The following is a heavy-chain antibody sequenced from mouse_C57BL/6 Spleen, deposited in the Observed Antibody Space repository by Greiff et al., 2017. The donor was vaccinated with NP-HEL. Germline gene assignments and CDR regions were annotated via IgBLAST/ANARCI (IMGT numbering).Heavy chain of an antibody. CDR1: GYTFTSYW. CDR2: IDPSDSYT. D-gene: IGHD1-1*01. CDR3: ARSGLYYYGSSYGYFDY. J-gene: IGHJ2*01. V-gene: IGHV1-69*01. Sequence: QVQLQQPGAELVMPGASVKLSCKASGYTFTSYWMHWVKQRPGQGLEWIGEIDPSDSYTNYNQKFKGKSTLTVDKSSSTAYMQLSSLTSEDSAVYYCARSGLYYYGSSYGYFDYWGQGTTLTVSS.